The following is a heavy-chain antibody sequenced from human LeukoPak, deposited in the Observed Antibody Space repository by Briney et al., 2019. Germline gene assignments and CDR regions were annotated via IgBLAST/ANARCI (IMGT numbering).Heavy chain of an antibody. Sequence: GGSLRLSCAASGFTFSNAWMSWVRQAPGKGLEWVGRIKSKTDGGTTDYAAPVKGRFTISRDDSKNTLYLQMNSLKTEDTAVYYCTGLKAYDFWSGYLGGDYWGQGTLVTVSS. V-gene: IGHV3-15*01. D-gene: IGHD3-3*01. CDR2: IKSKTDGGTT. CDR3: TGLKAYDFWSGYLGGDY. CDR1: GFTFSNAW. J-gene: IGHJ4*02.